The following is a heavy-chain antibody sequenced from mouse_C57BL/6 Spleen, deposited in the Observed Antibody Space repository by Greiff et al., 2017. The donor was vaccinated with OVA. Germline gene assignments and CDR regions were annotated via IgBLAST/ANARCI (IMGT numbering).Heavy chain of an antibody. CDR3: ARGGVVSSGHFAY. V-gene: IGHV1-52*01. J-gene: IGHJ3*01. CDR1: GYTFTSYR. D-gene: IGHD3-2*02. Sequence: QVHVKQPGAELVRPGSSVKLSCKASGYTFTSYRMHWVKQRPIQGLEWIGNIDPSNSEIHYNQKFKDKATLTVDKASSTAYMQLSSLTSEDSAVYYCARGGVVSSGHFAYWGQGTLVTVSA. CDR2: IDPSNSEI.